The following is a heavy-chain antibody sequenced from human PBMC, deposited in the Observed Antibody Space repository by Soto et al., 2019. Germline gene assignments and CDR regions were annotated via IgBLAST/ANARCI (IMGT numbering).Heavy chain of an antibody. CDR2: VNPILSMS. D-gene: IGHD3-10*01. CDR1: GYTFTIYG. Sequence: SVKVSCKASGYTFTIYGISWVRQAPGLGLEWMGRVNPILSMSNYAQRFQGRVTMTADKSTSTAYMELSGLRSEDTAMYYCATSYGSGYRAFDYWGQGALVTVSS. J-gene: IGHJ4*02. CDR3: ATSYGSGYRAFDY. V-gene: IGHV1-69*04.